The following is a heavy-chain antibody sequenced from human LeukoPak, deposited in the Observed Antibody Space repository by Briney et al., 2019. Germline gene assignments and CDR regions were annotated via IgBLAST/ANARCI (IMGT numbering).Heavy chain of an antibody. CDR2: INPSGGST. D-gene: IGHD6-13*01. CDR3: AREGSSWFQFDY. J-gene: IGHJ4*02. Sequence: GASVKVSCKASGYTFTDYYMHWVRQAPGQGLEWMGIINPSGGSTSYAQKFQGRVTMTRDTSTSTVYMELSSLRSEDTAVYYCAREGSSWFQFDYWGQGTLVTVSS. CDR1: GYTFTDYY. V-gene: IGHV1-46*01.